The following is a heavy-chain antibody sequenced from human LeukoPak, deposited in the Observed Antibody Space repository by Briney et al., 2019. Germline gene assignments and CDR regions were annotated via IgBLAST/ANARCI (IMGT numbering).Heavy chain of an antibody. J-gene: IGHJ6*02. CDR2: IEPSDSYT. CDR1: GYSFTSYW. CDR3: ARQGGTAMAADYYYGMDV. V-gene: IGHV5-10-1*01. D-gene: IGHD5-18*01. Sequence: GESLRISCKGSGYSFTSYWISWVRQMPGKGLEWMGRIEPSDSYTNYSPSFQGHVTISADKSISTAYLQWSSLKASDTAMYYCARQGGTAMAADYYYGMDVWGQGTTVTVSS.